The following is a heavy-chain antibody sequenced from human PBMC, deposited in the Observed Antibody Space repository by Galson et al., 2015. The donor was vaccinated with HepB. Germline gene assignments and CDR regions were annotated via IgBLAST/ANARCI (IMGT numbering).Heavy chain of an antibody. J-gene: IGHJ3*02. D-gene: IGHD3-16*01. V-gene: IGHV6-1*01. CDR3: ARTGLLYGGSKAFDI. CDR2: TYYRSKWYN. Sequence: CAISGDSVSSNSAAWNWIRQSPSRGLEWLGRTYYRSKWYNDYAVSVKSRITINPDTSKNQFSLQLNSVTPEDTAVYYCARTGLLYGGSKAFDIWGQGTMVTVSS. CDR1: GDSVSSNSAA.